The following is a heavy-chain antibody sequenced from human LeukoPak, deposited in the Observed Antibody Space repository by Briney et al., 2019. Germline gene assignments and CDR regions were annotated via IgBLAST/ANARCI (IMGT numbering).Heavy chain of an antibody. Sequence: PSETLSLTCTVSGGSISSGGYYWSWIRQHPGKGLEWIGYIYYSGSTYYNPSLKSRVTISVDTSKNQFSLKLSSVTAADTAVYYCARDGYNPPSYNWFDPWGQGTLVTVSS. CDR3: ARDGYNPPSYNWFDP. J-gene: IGHJ5*02. D-gene: IGHD5-24*01. CDR1: GGSISSGGYY. CDR2: IYYSGST. V-gene: IGHV4-31*03.